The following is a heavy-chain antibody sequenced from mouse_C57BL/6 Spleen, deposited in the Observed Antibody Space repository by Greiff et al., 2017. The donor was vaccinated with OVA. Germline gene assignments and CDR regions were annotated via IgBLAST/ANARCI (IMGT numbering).Heavy chain of an antibody. CDR3: AKGIYEGYYVGY. Sequence: DVMLVESGGGLVKPGGSLKLSCAASGFTFSDYGMHWVRQAPEKGLEWVAYISSGSSTIYYADTVKGRFTISRDNAKNTLFLQMTSLRSEDTAMYYCAKGIYEGYYVGYWGQGTTLTVSS. CDR2: ISSGSSTI. CDR1: GFTFSDYG. D-gene: IGHD2-3*01. J-gene: IGHJ2*01. V-gene: IGHV5-17*01.